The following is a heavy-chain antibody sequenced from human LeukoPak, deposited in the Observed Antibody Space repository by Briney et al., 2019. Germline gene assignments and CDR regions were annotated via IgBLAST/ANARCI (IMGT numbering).Heavy chain of an antibody. J-gene: IGHJ4*02. V-gene: IGHV3-74*01. Sequence: GGSLRLSCAASGFTFGYYWMHWVRQAPGKGLVWVSRISDDGSNTNYADFVKGRFTISRDNAKNTLYLQMDSLRAEDTAVYYCARDDGHCSSDSFMDNWGQGALVTVSS. CDR3: ARDDGHCSSDSFMDN. CDR1: GFTFGYYW. CDR2: ISDDGSNT. D-gene: IGHD6-13*01.